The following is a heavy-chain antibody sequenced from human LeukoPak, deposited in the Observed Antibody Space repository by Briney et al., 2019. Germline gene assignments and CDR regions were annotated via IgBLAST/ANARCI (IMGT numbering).Heavy chain of an antibody. D-gene: IGHD2-2*01. J-gene: IGHJ2*01. CDR3: AILPESTSQNPLSTHQKYWYFDL. Sequence: ASVKVSCKASGYTFTSYDINWVRQATGQGLEWMGWMNPNSGNTGYAQKVQGRVTMTRNTSISTAYMELSSLRSEDTAVYYCAILPESTSQNPLSTHQKYWYFDLWGRGTLVTVSS. V-gene: IGHV1-8*01. CDR1: GYTFTSYD. CDR2: MNPNSGNT.